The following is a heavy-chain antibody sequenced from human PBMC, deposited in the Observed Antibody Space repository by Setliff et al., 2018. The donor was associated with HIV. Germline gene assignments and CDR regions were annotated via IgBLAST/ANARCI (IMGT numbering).Heavy chain of an antibody. CDR1: GASFIDFY. V-gene: IGHV4-34*01. J-gene: IGHJ6*03. Sequence: PSETLSLTCAVSGASFIDFYWSWVRQPPGKGLEWIGEIKYDGTTNYNPSLKSRLTISVDAPKNQFSLNLRSVTAVDTAVYYCARKVPYQMDVWGKGTTVTVSS. CDR3: ARKVPYQMDV. CDR2: IKYDGTT.